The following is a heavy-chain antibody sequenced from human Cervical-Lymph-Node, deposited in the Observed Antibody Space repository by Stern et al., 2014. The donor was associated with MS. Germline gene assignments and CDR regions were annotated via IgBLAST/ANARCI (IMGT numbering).Heavy chain of an antibody. CDR1: GGSISSGGYS. D-gene: IGHD4-17*01. CDR2: IYHSGST. V-gene: IGHV4-30-2*01. Sequence: QVQLQESVSGLVKPSQTLSLTCDVSGGSISSGGYSWSWIRQPPGKGLEWIGYIYHSGSTYYNPSLKSRVTISVDRSKNQFSLKLSSVTAADTAVYYCARSSTVTPNAFDIWGQGTMVTVSS. J-gene: IGHJ3*02. CDR3: ARSSTVTPNAFDI.